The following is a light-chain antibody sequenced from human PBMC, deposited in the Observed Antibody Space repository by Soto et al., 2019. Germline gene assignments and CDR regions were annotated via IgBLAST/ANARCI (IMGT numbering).Light chain of an antibody. CDR1: QSVRSSY. CDR3: QQYGSSPRT. CDR2: AAS. J-gene: IGKJ1*01. V-gene: IGKV3-20*01. Sequence: EIVLTQSPDTLYLSPGESATLSCRASQSVRSSYLAWYQQTPGQTPRLLIYAASSRATGIPDRFSGSGSGTDFSLTISRLEAEDFAVYYCQQYGSSPRTFGQGTKVDIK.